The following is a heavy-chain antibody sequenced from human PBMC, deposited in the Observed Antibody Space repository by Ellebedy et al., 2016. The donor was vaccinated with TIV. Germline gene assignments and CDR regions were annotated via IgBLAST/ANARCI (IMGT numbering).Heavy chain of an antibody. CDR1: GFTVSSNY. CDR2: IYSGGSI. D-gene: IGHD3-10*01. J-gene: IGHJ6*02. CDR3: ARGYVVRGVMGIYGMDV. V-gene: IGHV3-53*01. Sequence: GGSLRLSCAASGFTVSSNYVSWVRQAPGKGLEWVSVIYSGGSIYYADSVKGRFTISRDNSKNTLYLQMNSLRAEDTAVYYCARGYVVRGVMGIYGMDVWGQGTTVTVSS.